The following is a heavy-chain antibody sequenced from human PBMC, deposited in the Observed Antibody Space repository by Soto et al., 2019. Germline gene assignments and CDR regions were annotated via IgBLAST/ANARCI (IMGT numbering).Heavy chain of an antibody. CDR1: GFTLSSYW. D-gene: IGHD2-2*02. CDR2: ISSDGSST. V-gene: IGHV3-74*01. CDR3: ARVPHCSSSSCYSYFDN. J-gene: IGHJ4*02. Sequence: EVQLVESGGGLVQPGGSLRLSCAASGFTLSSYWMHWARQAPGKGLVWVSRISSDGSSTNYADSVKGRFTISRDNAKNXVHLQMDSLSVEDTAVYYCARVPHCSSSSCYSYFDNWGQGTLVTVSS.